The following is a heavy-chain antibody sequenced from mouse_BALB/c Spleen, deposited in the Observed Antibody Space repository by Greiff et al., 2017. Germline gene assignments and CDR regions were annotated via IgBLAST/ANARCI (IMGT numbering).Heavy chain of an antibody. CDR2: IYPGSGST. CDR3: ARGGDFDY. Sequence: QVQLQQPGAELVKPGTSVKLSCKASGYNFTSYWINWVKLRPGQGLEWIGDIYPGSGSTNYNEKFKSKATLTVDTSSSTAYMQLSSLASEDSALYDCARGGDFDYWGQGTTLTVSS. J-gene: IGHJ2*01. V-gene: IGHV1-55*01. CDR1: GYNFTSYW.